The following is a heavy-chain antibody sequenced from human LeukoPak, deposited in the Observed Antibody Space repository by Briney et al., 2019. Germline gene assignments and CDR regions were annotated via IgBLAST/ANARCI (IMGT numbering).Heavy chain of an antibody. J-gene: IGHJ3*02. CDR1: GFTFSNYA. V-gene: IGHV3-23*01. D-gene: IGHD2-8*01. Sequence: GGSLRLSCAASGFTFSNYAMNWVRQAPGKGLEWDSVVGIDDTTYYTDSVKGRFSISRDNSKNTLSLQMNSLRLEDTAVYYCAKDSWSMNGIYDPFDIWGQGTMVTVSS. CDR2: VGIDDTT. CDR3: AKDSWSMNGIYDPFDI.